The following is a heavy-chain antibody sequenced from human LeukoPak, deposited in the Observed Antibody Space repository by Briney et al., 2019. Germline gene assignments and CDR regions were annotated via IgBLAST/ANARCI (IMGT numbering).Heavy chain of an antibody. V-gene: IGHV1-2*04. D-gene: IGHD6-13*01. CDR1: GYTFTGYY. CDR3: ARTEGGSSFSGMDV. CDR2: INPNSGGT. J-gene: IGHJ6*04. Sequence: GASVKVSCKASGYTFTGYYMHWVRQAPGQGLEWMGWINPNSGGTNYAQKFQGWVTMTRDTSISTAYMELSRLRSDDTAVYYCARTEGGSSFSGMDVWGKGTTVTVPS.